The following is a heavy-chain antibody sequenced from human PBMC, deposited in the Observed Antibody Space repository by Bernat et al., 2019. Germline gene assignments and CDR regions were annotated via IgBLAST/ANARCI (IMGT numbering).Heavy chain of an antibody. CDR1: GFTVSSNY. J-gene: IGHJ6*02. Sequence: EVQLVESGGGLVQPGGSLRLSCAASGFTVSSNYMSWVRQAPVKGLEWVSVIYSGGSTYYADSVKGRFTISRDNSKNTLYLQMNSLRAEDTAVYYCARDALGDSSGYYYVDYYYGMDVWGQGTTVTVSS. V-gene: IGHV3-66*01. CDR2: IYSGGST. CDR3: ARDALGDSSGYYYVDYYYGMDV. D-gene: IGHD3-22*01.